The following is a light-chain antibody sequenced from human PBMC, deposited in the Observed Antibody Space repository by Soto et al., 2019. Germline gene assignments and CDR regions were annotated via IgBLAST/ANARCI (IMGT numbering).Light chain of an antibody. V-gene: IGKV1-39*01. J-gene: IGKJ4*01. CDR2: VAS. CDR1: ENINNY. CDR3: QQTYSTPLT. Sequence: DIQMTQSPSSLSASVGDRVTITCRASENINNYLNWYQQKPGKAPNLLIYVASTLQSGVPSRFRGSGSGTDFTLTISSLQPEDFATYYCQQTYSTPLTFGGGNKVAI.